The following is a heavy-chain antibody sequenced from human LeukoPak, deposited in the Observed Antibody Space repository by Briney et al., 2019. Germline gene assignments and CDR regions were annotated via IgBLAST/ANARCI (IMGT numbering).Heavy chain of an antibody. J-gene: IGHJ5*02. CDR3: AKGRRYNILTGYYVSEVDP. CDR1: GFTVSRNY. Sequence: PGGSLRLSCAASGFTVSRNYMSWVRQAPGKGLEWVSVIGGSGGSPYYADSVKGRFTISRDNSKNTLYLQMNSLRAEDTAVYYCAKGRRYNILTGYYVSEVDPWGQGTLVTVSS. D-gene: IGHD3-9*01. CDR2: IGGSGGSP. V-gene: IGHV3-23*01.